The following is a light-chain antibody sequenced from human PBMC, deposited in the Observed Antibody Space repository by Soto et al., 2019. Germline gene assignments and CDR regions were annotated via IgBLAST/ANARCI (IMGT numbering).Light chain of an antibody. V-gene: IGLV2-14*01. CDR3: SSYVDVVTLEV. CDR2: EVS. CDR1: STDFGGQNY. J-gene: IGLJ1*01. Sequence: QSVLTQPASVSGFLGQSITISCTGTSTDFGGQNYVSWYQQHPGRAPKLILYEVSNRPSGISNRFSGSKSGNTASLTISGLQAEDVADYYCSSYVDVVTLEVFGPGTKVTVL.